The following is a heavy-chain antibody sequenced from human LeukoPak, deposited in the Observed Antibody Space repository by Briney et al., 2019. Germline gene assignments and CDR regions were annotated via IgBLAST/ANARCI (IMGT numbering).Heavy chain of an antibody. CDR1: GFSFRTYA. V-gene: IGHV3-23*01. CDR2: ISGSGATT. Sequence: GGSLRLSCAASGFSFRTYAMTWVRQAPGKGLEWVSSISGSGATTYNADPLKGRFTISRDNSENTLYLQMNSLRAEDTAVYYCVKESTSSRYYYAPDYWGQGTLVTVS. D-gene: IGHD3-22*01. CDR3: VKESTSSRYYYAPDY. J-gene: IGHJ4*02.